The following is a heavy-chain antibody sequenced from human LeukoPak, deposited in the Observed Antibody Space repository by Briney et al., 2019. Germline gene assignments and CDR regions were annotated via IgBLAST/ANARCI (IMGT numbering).Heavy chain of an antibody. D-gene: IGHD3-22*01. J-gene: IGHJ2*01. CDR2: IYPGDSDT. CDR1: GYSFTSYW. CDR3: ARPRYYDSSGYEYWYFDL. Sequence: LGESLKISCKGSGYSFTSYWIGWVRQMPGKGLEWMGIIYPGDSDTRYSPPFQGQVTISADKSISTAYLQWSSLKASDTAMYYCARPRYYDSSGYEYWYFDLWGRGTLVTVSS. V-gene: IGHV5-51*01.